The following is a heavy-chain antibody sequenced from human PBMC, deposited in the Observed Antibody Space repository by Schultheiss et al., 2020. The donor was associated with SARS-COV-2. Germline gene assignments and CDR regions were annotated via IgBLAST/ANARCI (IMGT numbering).Heavy chain of an antibody. CDR2: INPNSGGT. CDR1: GYTFTGYY. D-gene: IGHD2-8*02. J-gene: IGHJ5*02. CDR3: ARSTAWSDNWFDP. Sequence: SVKVSCKASGYTFTGYYMHWVRQAPGQGLEWMGRINPNSGGTNYAQKLQGRVTMTRDTSISTAYMELSSLTSDDTAIYFCARSTAWSDNWFDPWGQGTLVTVSS. V-gene: IGHV1-2*06.